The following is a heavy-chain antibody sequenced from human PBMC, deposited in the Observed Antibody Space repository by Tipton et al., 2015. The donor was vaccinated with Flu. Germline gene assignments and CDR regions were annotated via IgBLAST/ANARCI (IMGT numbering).Heavy chain of an antibody. CDR1: GGSISNYY. D-gene: IGHD3-22*01. J-gene: IGHJ4*02. V-gene: IGHV4-59*01. Sequence: TLSLTCTVSGGSISNYYWSWIRQPPGKGLEWIGYIYYSGTTSYNPSLKSQVTISVDTSKNQFSLKLSSVTAADTAIYYCAAESSGYYDYWGQGALVTVSS. CDR2: IYYSGTT. CDR3: AAESSGYYDY.